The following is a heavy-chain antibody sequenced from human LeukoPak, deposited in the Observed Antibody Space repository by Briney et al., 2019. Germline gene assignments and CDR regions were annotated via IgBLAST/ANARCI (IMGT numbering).Heavy chain of an antibody. CDR2: IYHSGST. Sequence: PSETLSLTCAVSGYSISSGYYWGWIQQPPGKGLEWIGSIYHSGSTNYNPSLKSRVTISVDTSKNQFSLKLSSVTAADTAVYYCARHRGYYYDSSGYYSSGYYFDYWGQGTLVTVSS. J-gene: IGHJ4*02. CDR3: ARHRGYYYDSSGYYSSGYYFDY. D-gene: IGHD3-22*01. CDR1: GYSISSGYY. V-gene: IGHV4-38-2*01.